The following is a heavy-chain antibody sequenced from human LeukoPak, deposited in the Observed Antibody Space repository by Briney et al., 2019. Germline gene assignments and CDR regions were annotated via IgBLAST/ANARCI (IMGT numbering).Heavy chain of an antibody. V-gene: IGHV3-74*01. Sequence: GGSLRLPCAASGFTFSSYWMHWVRQAPGEGLVWFSRIKSDGSVTWYADSVKGRFTISRDNAKNMLYLQMNSLRDEDTAVYFCARDHDAVGTTIDHWGQGTLVTVSS. J-gene: IGHJ4*02. CDR2: IKSDGSVT. CDR1: GFTFSSYW. CDR3: ARDHDAVGTTIDH. D-gene: IGHD1-14*01.